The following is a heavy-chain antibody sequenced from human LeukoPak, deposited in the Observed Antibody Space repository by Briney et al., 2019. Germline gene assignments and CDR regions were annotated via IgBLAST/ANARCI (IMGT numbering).Heavy chain of an antibody. J-gene: IGHJ6*02. CDR3: AKAGQSVTPYYYYGMDV. D-gene: IGHD4-23*01. CDR2: ISYDGSNK. CDR1: EFTFRSYG. V-gene: IGHV3-30*18. Sequence: PGRSLRLSCAASEFTFRSYGMHWVRQAPGKGLEWVAVISYDGSNKYYADSVKGRFTISRDNSKNTLYLQMNSLRAEDTAVYYCAKAGQSVTPYYYYGMDVWGQGTTATVFS.